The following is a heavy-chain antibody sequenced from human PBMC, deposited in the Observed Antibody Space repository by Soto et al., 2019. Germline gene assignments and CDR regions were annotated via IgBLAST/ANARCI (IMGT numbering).Heavy chain of an antibody. D-gene: IGHD3-10*01. J-gene: IGHJ6*02. CDR1: GGRLSSGVYS. CDR3: ARGQRFGYQKPWGMDV. CDR2: IYHSVST. Sequence: SETLSLTCPAPGGRLSSGVYSCRWLRQPPVKGLEWIGYIYHSVSTYYNPSLKSRVAISVDRSKNQFCVKLSSVTAADTAVYYCARGQRFGYQKPWGMDVWGQGTTVTVSS. V-gene: IGHV4-30-2*01.